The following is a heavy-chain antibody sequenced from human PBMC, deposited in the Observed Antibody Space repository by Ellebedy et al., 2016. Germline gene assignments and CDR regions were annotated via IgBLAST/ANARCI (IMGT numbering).Heavy chain of an antibody. CDR3: AANILTGYYSDY. Sequence: SVKVSXXASGGTFSSYAISWVRQAPGQGLEWMGGIIPIFGTANYAQKFQGRVTITADESTSTAYMELSSLRSEDTAVYYCAANILTGYYSDYWGQGTLVTVSS. D-gene: IGHD3-9*01. J-gene: IGHJ4*02. CDR1: GGTFSSYA. CDR2: IIPIFGTA. V-gene: IGHV1-69*13.